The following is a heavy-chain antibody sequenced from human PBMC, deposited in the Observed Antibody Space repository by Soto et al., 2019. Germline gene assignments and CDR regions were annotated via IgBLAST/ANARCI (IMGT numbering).Heavy chain of an antibody. D-gene: IGHD3-3*01. V-gene: IGHV1-69*13. CDR1: GGTFSSYA. CDR3: ARDRIEARITIFGVVTPPYYYYGMDV. Sequence: SVKVSCKASGGTFSSYAISWVRQAPGQGLEWMGGIIPIFGTANYAQKFQGRVTITADESTSTAYMELSSLRSEDSAVYYCARDRIEARITIFGVVTPPYYYYGMDVWGQGTTVTVSS. J-gene: IGHJ6*02. CDR2: IIPIFGTA.